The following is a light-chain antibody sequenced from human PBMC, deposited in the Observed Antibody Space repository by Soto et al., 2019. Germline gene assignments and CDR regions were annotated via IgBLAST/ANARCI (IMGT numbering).Light chain of an antibody. Sequence: SGWTMYKGTLSLSPGERATLCCRASQSVSSSYLAWYQQKPGQAPRLLIYGASSRATGIPDRFSGSGSGTDFTLTISRLEPEDFAVYYCQQYGSSPPTFGQRTMVAIK. CDR1: QSVSSSY. J-gene: IGKJ1*01. CDR3: QQYGSSPPT. CDR2: GAS. V-gene: IGKV3-20*01.